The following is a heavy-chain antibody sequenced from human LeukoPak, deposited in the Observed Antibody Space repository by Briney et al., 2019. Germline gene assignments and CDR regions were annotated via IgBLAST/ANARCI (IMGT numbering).Heavy chain of an antibody. CDR3: AKAPGFKKYQLLFYFDY. Sequence: GGSLRLSCAASGFTFDDYAMHWVRQAPGKGLEWVSGISWNSGSIGYADSVKGRFTISRDNAKNSLYLQMNSLRADDTALYYCAKAPGFKKYQLLFYFDYWGQGTLVTVSS. V-gene: IGHV3-9*01. J-gene: IGHJ4*02. CDR2: ISWNSGSI. CDR1: GFTFDDYA. D-gene: IGHD2-2*01.